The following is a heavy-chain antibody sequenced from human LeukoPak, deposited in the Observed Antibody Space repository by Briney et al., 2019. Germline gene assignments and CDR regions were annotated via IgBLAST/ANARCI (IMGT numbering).Heavy chain of an antibody. J-gene: IGHJ4*01. V-gene: IGHV3-23*01. Sequence: GSLRLSCAASGFTFSSYAMSWVRQAPGKGLEWVSSISDSGGSTYYADSVKGRFTISRDNSKNTPYLQMNSLRAEDTAVYYCAKRAVVIERYFDYWGQGTLVSVSS. CDR2: ISDSGGST. D-gene: IGHD2-21*01. CDR1: GFTFSSYA. CDR3: AKRAVVIERYFDY.